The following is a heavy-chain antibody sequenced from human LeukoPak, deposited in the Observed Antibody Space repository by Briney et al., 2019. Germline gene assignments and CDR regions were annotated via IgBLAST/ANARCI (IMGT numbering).Heavy chain of an antibody. Sequence: GWSLPLSCAACGFTFSSYAMRWVRQAPGKELEGVSAISGSGGSTYYADSVKGRFTISRDNSKNTLYLQMNSLRAEDTAVYYCAKLGYSYGPGNDYWGQGTLVTVSS. CDR1: GFTFSSYA. CDR2: ISGSGGST. V-gene: IGHV3-23*01. CDR3: AKLGYSYGPGNDY. D-gene: IGHD5-18*01. J-gene: IGHJ4*02.